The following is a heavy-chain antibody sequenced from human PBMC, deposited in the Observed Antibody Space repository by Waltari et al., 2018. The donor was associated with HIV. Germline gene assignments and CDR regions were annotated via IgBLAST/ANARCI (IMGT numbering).Heavy chain of an antibody. V-gene: IGHV3-21*01. D-gene: IGHD2-2*03. J-gene: IGHJ4*02. CDR3: ARVMDIVVVPAVYDY. CDR2: ISSSSSYI. Sequence: EVQLVESGGGLVKPGGSLRLSCAASGFTFSSYSMNWVRQAPGKGLEWVSSISSSSSYIYYADSVKGRFTISRDNAKNSLYLQMNSLRAEDTAVYYCARVMDIVVVPAVYDYWGQGTLVTVSS. CDR1: GFTFSSYS.